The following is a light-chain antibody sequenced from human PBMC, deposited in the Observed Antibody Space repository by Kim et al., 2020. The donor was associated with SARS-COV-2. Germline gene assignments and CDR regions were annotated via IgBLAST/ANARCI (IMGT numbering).Light chain of an antibody. J-gene: IGKJ2*01. CDR3: QQYGSSPNT. CDR1: QSVSSSY. CDR2: GAS. V-gene: IGKV3-20*01. Sequence: LSPGERATLSCRASQSVSSSYLAWYQQKPGQAPRLLIYGASSRATGIPDRFSGSGSGTHFTLTISRLEPEDFAVYYCQQYGSSPNTFGQGTKLEI.